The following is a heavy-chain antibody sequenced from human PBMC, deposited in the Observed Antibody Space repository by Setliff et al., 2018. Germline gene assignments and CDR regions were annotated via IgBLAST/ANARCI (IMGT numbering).Heavy chain of an antibody. CDR3: ARSPALLGIVYLDP. J-gene: IGHJ5*02. D-gene: IGHD2-15*01. CDR2: LIPMFGTP. Sequence: SVKVSCKVSGYTLTKLPMHWVRQAPGKGLEWMGGLIPMFGTPGYAQKFQDRVTITTDESTSTAYMELNSLTSEDTAVYYCARSPALLGIVYLDPWGQGTRVTVPQ. V-gene: IGHV1-69*05. CDR1: GYTLTKLP.